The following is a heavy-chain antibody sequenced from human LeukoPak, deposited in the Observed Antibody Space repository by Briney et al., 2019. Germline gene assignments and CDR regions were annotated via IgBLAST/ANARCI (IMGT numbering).Heavy chain of an antibody. CDR1: GGSSSSDGYS. V-gene: IGHV4-30-2*01. D-gene: IGHD3-10*01. CDR3: AQTDGSGSYKGPHFDY. Sequence: AQTLSLTCAVSGGSSSSDGYSWGWLPQGPGMGREGVGYIYNSGSTYYNQSLKSRVTISIDRSKNQFYLKLSSVTAVDTAVYYCAQTDGSGSYKGPHFDYWGQGHVVTVSS. CDR2: IYNSGST. J-gene: IGHJ4*02.